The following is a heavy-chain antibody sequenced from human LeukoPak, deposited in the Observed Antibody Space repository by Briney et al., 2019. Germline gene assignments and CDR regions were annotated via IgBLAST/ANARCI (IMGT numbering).Heavy chain of an antibody. Sequence: GGSLRLSCAASGFSFSNYGMSWVRQAPGKGLEWVSSISSGGDNTYYADSVRGRFTISRDNSKNTLYLQLNSLRAEDTAVYYCARGGYNHAFDIWGQGTVVTVSP. CDR1: GFSFSNYG. CDR3: ARGGYNHAFDI. D-gene: IGHD5-24*01. J-gene: IGHJ3*02. V-gene: IGHV3-23*01. CDR2: ISSGGDNT.